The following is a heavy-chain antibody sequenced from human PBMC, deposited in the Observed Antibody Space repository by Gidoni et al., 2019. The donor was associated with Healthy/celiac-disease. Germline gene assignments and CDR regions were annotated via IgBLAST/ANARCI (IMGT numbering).Heavy chain of an antibody. Sequence: EVQLLESGGGLVQPGGSLRLSCAASGFTFSSYAMSWVRQAPGKGLEWVSAISGSGGSKYYADSVKGRFTISRDNSKNTLYLQMNSLRAEDTAVYYCAKRGGIQLWLLRVFFDYWGQGTLVTVSS. CDR1: GFTFSSYA. D-gene: IGHD5-18*01. CDR3: AKRGGIQLWLLRVFFDY. J-gene: IGHJ4*02. CDR2: ISGSGGSK. V-gene: IGHV3-23*01.